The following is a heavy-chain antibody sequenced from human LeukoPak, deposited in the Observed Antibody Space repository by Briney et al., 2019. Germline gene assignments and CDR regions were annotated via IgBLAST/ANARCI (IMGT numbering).Heavy chain of an antibody. CDR2: INHSGST. D-gene: IGHD6-6*01. J-gene: IGHJ6*03. V-gene: IGHV4-34*01. Sequence: PSETLSLTCAVYGGSFSGYYWSWIRQPPGKGLEWIGEINHSGSTNYNPSLKSRVTISVDTSKNQFSPKLSSVTAADTAVYYCARVPRIAARPPYYYYMDVWGKGTTVTVPS. CDR3: ARVPRIAARPPYYYYMDV. CDR1: GGSFSGYY.